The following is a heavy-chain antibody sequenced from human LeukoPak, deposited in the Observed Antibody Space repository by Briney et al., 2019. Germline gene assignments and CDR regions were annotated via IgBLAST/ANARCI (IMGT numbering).Heavy chain of an antibody. J-gene: IGHJ4*02. Sequence: GGSLRLSCAASGFTFSSYEMNWVRQAPGKGLEWVSYISSSGSTIYYADSVKGRFTISRDNAKNSLYLQMNSLRAEDTAVYYCAREYYYDISGYFLDYWGQGTLVTVSS. CDR3: AREYYYDISGYFLDY. CDR1: GFTFSSYE. CDR2: ISSSGSTI. V-gene: IGHV3-48*03. D-gene: IGHD3-22*01.